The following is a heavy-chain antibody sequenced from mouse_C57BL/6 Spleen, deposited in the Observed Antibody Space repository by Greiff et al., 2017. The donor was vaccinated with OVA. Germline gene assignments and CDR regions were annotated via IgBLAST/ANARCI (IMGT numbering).Heavy chain of an antibody. CDR1: GYTFTSYW. J-gene: IGHJ3*01. CDR3: ASRGYGYDDGAWFAY. V-gene: IGHV1-64*01. D-gene: IGHD2-2*01. Sequence: QVQLQQPGAELVKPGASVKLSCKASGYTFTSYWMHWVKQRPGQGLEWIGMIHPNSGSTNYKEKFKSKATLTVDKSSSTAYMQLSSLTSEDSAVYYCASRGYGYDDGAWFAYWGQGTLVTVSA. CDR2: IHPNSGST.